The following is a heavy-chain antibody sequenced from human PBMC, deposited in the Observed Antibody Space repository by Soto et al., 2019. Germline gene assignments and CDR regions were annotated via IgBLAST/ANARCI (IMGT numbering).Heavy chain of an antibody. CDR1: GYTFTSYY. CDR3: ARVTYCSSTSSYRYYYYGMDV. J-gene: IGHJ6*02. D-gene: IGHD2-2*01. Sequence: GASVKVSCKASGYTFTSYYMHWVRQAPGQGLEWMGIINPSGGSTSYAQKFQGRVTMTRDTSTSTVYMELSSLRSEDTAVYYCARVTYCSSTSSYRYYYYGMDVWGQGTTVTVYS. V-gene: IGHV1-46*01. CDR2: INPSGGST.